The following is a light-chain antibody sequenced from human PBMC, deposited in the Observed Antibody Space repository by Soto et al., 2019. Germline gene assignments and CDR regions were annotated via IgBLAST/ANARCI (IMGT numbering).Light chain of an antibody. CDR1: SSDIGAYDY. V-gene: IGLV2-14*03. J-gene: IGLJ2*01. CDR2: SND. CDR3: AAWEDSLIGLGVV. Sequence: QSALTQPASLSGSPGQSITISCTGTSSDIGAYDYVSWFQQHPGKAPKLLIYSNDQRPSGVPDRFSASKSGTSASLAISGLQPEDEAQYYCAAWEDSLIGLGVVFGGGTKLTVL.